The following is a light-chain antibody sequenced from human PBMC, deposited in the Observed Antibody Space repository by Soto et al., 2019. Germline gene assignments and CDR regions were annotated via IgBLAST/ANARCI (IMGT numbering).Light chain of an antibody. V-gene: IGLV7-43*01. Sequence: QTVVTQEPSLTVSPGGTVTLTCSSSTGPVLGNLYPNWFQQKPGQAPMPLIYSISNKHSWTPARFSGSLLGGKATLTLSSVQPEDEAEYFCLLYFDSDRVFGGGTKLTVL. CDR2: SIS. CDR1: TGPVLGNLY. CDR3: LLYFDSDRV. J-gene: IGLJ2*01.